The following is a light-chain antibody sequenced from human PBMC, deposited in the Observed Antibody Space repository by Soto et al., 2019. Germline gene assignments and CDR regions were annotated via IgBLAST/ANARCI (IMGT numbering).Light chain of an antibody. CDR1: QSVSSTF. CDR3: QHYGSSPPLT. Sequence: EFVLTQSPGTLSLSPGERATLSCRASQSVSSTFLAWYQQKPGQPPRLLIYGASTRGTGIQDRFSGSGSGTDFTLTISGLEPEDFAVYYCQHYGSSPPLTFGGGTKVEIK. CDR2: GAS. J-gene: IGKJ4*01. V-gene: IGKV3-20*01.